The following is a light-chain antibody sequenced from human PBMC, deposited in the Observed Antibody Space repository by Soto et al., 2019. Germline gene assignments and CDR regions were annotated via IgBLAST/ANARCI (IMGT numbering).Light chain of an antibody. CDR3: QQYNSYPLT. J-gene: IGKJ4*01. CDR2: KAS. Sequence: DIQMTQSPSTLSASVGDRVTITCRASQSISSWLAWYKQKPGKAPNLLIYKASSLESGVPSRFSGSGSGTEFTLTNSSLQPDDFAPDYCQQYNSYPLTFGGGTKVEIK. V-gene: IGKV1-5*03. CDR1: QSISSW.